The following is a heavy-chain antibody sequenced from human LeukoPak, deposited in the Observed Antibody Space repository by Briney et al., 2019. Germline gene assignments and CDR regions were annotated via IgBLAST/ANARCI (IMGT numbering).Heavy chain of an antibody. Sequence: GGSLRLSCAASGFTFSSYAMHWVRQAPGKGLEWVAVISYDGSNKYYADSVKGRFTISRDNSKNTLYLQMNSLRAEDTAVYYCARASTGSSGYYYVYYFDYWGQGTLVTVSS. V-gene: IGHV3-30-3*01. J-gene: IGHJ4*02. CDR1: GFTFSSYA. D-gene: IGHD3-22*01. CDR3: ARASTGSSGYYYVYYFDY. CDR2: ISYDGSNK.